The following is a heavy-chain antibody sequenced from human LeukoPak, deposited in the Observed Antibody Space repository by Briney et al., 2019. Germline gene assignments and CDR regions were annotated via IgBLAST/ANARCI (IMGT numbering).Heavy chain of an antibody. CDR1: GGSISSYY. CDR2: IYYSGST. Sequence: SETLSLTCTVPGGSISSYYWSWIRQPPGKGLEWIGYIYYSGSTNYNPSLKSRVTISVDTSKNQFSLKLSSVTAADTAVYYCARLVVPAAVDGMDVWGQGTTVTVSS. J-gene: IGHJ6*02. V-gene: IGHV4-59*08. CDR3: ARLVVPAAVDGMDV. D-gene: IGHD2-2*01.